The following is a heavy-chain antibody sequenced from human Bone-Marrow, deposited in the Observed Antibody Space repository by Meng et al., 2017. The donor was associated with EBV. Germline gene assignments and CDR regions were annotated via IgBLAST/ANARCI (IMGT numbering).Heavy chain of an antibody. Sequence: QVQMVEAGAEVKKPGASVLVSCKTSGGTFRSDAISWVRQAPGKGLVWMGGLIPMTGVAHYAQKFQDRVSIIADESTSTHYLELSSLRSEDTAIYFCASESGRGFTPDYWGQGTLVTVSS. J-gene: IGHJ4*02. CDR3: ASESGRGFTPDY. CDR1: GGTFRSDA. CDR2: LIPMTGVA. D-gene: IGHD3-10*01. V-gene: IGHV1-69*01.